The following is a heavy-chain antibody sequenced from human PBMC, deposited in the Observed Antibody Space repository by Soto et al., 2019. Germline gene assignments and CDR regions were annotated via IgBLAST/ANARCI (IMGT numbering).Heavy chain of an antibody. CDR1: GGSISSGGYY. CDR3: ARDGSQVCSSTCCYRGVFI. Sequence: QVQLQESGPGLVKPSQTLSLTCTVSGGSISSGGYYWSWIRQHPGKGLEWMGYIYYSGSTYYNPSLKSRVTISVETSKNHFSLKLSSVTAADTAVYYCARDGSQVCSSTCCYRGVFIWGQGTLVTVSS. J-gene: IGHJ4*02. D-gene: IGHD2-2*01. V-gene: IGHV4-31*03. CDR2: IYYSGST.